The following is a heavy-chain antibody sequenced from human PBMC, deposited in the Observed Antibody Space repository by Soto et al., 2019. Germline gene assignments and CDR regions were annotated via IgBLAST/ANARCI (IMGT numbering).Heavy chain of an antibody. V-gene: IGHV1-69*13. Sequence: GASVKVSCKASGGTFSSYAISWVRQAPGQGLGWMGGIIPIFGTANYAQKFQGRVTITADESTSTAYMELSSLRSEDTAVYYCTLGKGGYCSSTSCYKGYYGMDVWGQGTTVTVSS. CDR3: TLGKGGYCSSTSCYKGYYGMDV. CDR1: GGTFSSYA. J-gene: IGHJ6*02. D-gene: IGHD2-2*02. CDR2: IIPIFGTA.